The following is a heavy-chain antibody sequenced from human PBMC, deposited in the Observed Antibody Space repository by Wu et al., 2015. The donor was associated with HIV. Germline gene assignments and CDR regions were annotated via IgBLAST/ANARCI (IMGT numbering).Heavy chain of an antibody. D-gene: IGHD5-18*01. J-gene: IGHJ3*02. CDR2: ISPIYGIV. CDR3: ATRPGSGYSYGYIAFDI. V-gene: IGHV1-69*12. Sequence: QVHLVQSGAEVKRPGSSVKVSCKVSGDTFNNYALTWVRQAPGQGLEWLAVISPIYGIVNSARKVQGRVTITADEPTSTAYMELSSLRSEDTAVYYCATRPGSGYSYGYIAFDIWGQGTMVTVSS. CDR1: GDTFNNYA.